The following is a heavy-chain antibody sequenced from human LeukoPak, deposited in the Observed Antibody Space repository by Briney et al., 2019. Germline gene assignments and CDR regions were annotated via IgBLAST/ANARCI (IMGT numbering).Heavy chain of an antibody. J-gene: IGHJ5*02. V-gene: IGHV4-38-2*01. CDR2: VFHSGIT. D-gene: IGHD6-19*01. CDR1: GFTFSSYA. Sequence: PGGSLRLSCAASGFTFSSYAMSWIRQPPGKGLEWIGSVFHSGITYYKPSLKSRVTILVDTSKNQFSLKLTSVTAADTAVYYCARSQARLGWFDPWGQGALVTVSS. CDR3: ARSQARLGWFDP.